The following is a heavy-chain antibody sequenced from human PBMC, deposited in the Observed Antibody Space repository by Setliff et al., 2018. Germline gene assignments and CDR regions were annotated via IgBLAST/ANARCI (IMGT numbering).Heavy chain of an antibody. J-gene: IGHJ4*02. CDR2: IIPIFGTA. V-gene: IGHV1-69*05. D-gene: IGHD2-21*02. Sequence: GASVKVSCKASGGTFSSYAISWVRQAPGQGLEWMGGIIPIFGTANYAQKFQGRVTITTDESTSTAYMELSSLRSEDTAVYYCARVSYCGCDCYLGWADYWGQGTLVTVSS. CDR3: ARVSYCGCDCYLGWADY. CDR1: GGTFSSYA.